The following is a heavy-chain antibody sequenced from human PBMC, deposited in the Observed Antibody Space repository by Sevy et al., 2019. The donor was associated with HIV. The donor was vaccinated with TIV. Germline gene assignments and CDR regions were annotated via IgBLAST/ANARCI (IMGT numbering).Heavy chain of an antibody. D-gene: IGHD1-26*01. Sequence: SETLSLTCTVSGGSVSSGSYYWSWIRQPPGKGLEWIGYIYYSGSTNYNPSLKSRVTISVDTSKNQFSLKLSSVTAADTAVYYCASSSPYSWSYYLYWGQGTLVTVSS. V-gene: IGHV4-61*01. J-gene: IGHJ4*02. CDR3: ASSSPYSWSYYLY. CDR1: GGSVSSGSYY. CDR2: IYYSGST.